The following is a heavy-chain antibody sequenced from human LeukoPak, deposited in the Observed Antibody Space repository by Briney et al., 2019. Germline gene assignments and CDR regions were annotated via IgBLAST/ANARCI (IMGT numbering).Heavy chain of an antibody. CDR2: INHSGST. Sequence: SETLSLTCAVYGGSFSGYYWSWIRQPPGKGLEWIGEINHSGSTNYNPSLKSRVTISVDTSKNQFSLKLSSVTAADTAVYYCARDIVTFYYFDYWGQGTLVTVSS. V-gene: IGHV4-34*01. J-gene: IGHJ4*02. CDR3: ARDIVTFYYFDY. D-gene: IGHD5-12*01. CDR1: GGSFSGYY.